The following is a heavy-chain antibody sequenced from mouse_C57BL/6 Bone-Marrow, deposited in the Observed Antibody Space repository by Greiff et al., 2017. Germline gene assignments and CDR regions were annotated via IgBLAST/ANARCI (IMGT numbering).Heavy chain of an antibody. V-gene: IGHV5-15*01. Sequence: EVKLVESGGGLVQPGGSLKLSCAASGFTFSDYGLAWVRQAPRKGPEGVAFISNLASSIYSADTVTGRFTISRENAKNTLYLEMSSLRSEDTAMYYCARYDYDGDAMDYWGQGTSVTVSS. CDR3: ARYDYDGDAMDY. CDR2: ISNLASSI. D-gene: IGHD2-4*01. J-gene: IGHJ4*01. CDR1: GFTFSDYG.